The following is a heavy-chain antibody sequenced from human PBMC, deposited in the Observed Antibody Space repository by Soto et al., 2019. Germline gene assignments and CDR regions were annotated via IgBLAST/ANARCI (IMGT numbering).Heavy chain of an antibody. J-gene: IGHJ4*02. V-gene: IGHV3-43*01. CDR2: ISWDGGST. Sequence: EVQLVESGGVVVQPGGSLRLSCAASGFTFDDYTMHWVRQAPGKGLEWVSLISWDGGSTYYADSVKGRFTISRDNSKNSLYLQMNSLRTEDTALYYCAKDSGFLGGSQGSWGPIDYWGQGTLVTVSS. CDR1: GFTFDDYT. D-gene: IGHD1-26*01. CDR3: AKDSGFLGGSQGSWGPIDY.